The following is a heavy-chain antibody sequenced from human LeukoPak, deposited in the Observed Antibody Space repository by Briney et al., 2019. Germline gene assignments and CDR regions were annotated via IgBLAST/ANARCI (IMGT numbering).Heavy chain of an antibody. V-gene: IGHV1-3*03. D-gene: IGHD4-23*01. CDR1: GYIFTSYA. J-gene: IGHJ4*02. CDR2: INTGNGDT. Sequence: ASVKVSCKASGYIFTSYAMHWVRQAPGQRLEWMGWINTGNGDTKYSQDFQGRVTITADESTSTAYMELSSLRSEDTAVYYCAREGGYGGNYDYWGQGTLVTVSS. CDR3: AREGGYGGNYDY.